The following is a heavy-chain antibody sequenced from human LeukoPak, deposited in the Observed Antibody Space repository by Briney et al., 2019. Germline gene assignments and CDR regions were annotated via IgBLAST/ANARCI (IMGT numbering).Heavy chain of an antibody. J-gene: IGHJ3*02. CDR1: GFTFSSYA. CDR3: ARCTASCYANAFDI. CDR2: ISGSGGST. Sequence: PGGSLRLSCAASGFTFSSYAMSWVRQAPGKGLEWVSAISGSGGSTYYADSVKGRFTISRANSKNTLFLQMNNLRPEDTAVYYCARCTASCYANAFDIWGQGTLLTVSS. D-gene: IGHD2-2*01. V-gene: IGHV3-23*01.